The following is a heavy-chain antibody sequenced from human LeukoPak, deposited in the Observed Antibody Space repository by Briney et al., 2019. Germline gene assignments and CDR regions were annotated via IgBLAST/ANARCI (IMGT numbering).Heavy chain of an antibody. V-gene: IGHV4-34*01. CDR1: GGSFSGYY. J-gene: IGHJ4*02. CDR2: INHSGST. Sequence: SETLSLTCAVYGGSFSGYYWSWIRQLPGKGLEWIGEINHSGSTNYNPSLKSRVTISVDTSKNQFSLKLSSVTAADTAVYYCATIFGGSSRGFDYWGQGTLVTVSS. CDR3: ATIFGGSSRGFDY. D-gene: IGHD2-15*01.